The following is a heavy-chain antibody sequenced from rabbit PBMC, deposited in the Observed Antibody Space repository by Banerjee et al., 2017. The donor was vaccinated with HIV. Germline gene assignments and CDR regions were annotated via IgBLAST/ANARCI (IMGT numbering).Heavy chain of an antibody. CDR1: GFSLSSGYY. V-gene: IGHV1S45*01. Sequence: QEQLEESGGGLVKPEGSLTLTCKASGFSLSSGYYMCWVRQAPGKGLEWIGCIGTGSSGTTYYASWAKGRFTISKTSSTTVTLQMTSLTAADTATYFCARDRAGGTWSFSLRGPGTLVTVS. CDR2: IGTGSSGTT. CDR3: ARDRAGGTWSFSL. D-gene: IGHD4-2*01. J-gene: IGHJ4*01.